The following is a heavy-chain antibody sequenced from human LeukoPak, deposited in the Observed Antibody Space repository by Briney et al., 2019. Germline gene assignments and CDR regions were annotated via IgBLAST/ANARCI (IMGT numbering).Heavy chain of an antibody. Sequence: PGRSLRLSCTASGFTFGDYAMSWFRQAPGKGLEWVGFIRSKAYGGTTEYAASVKGRFTISRDDSKSIAYLQMNSLKTEDTAVYYCTQNLPLAARVYWGQGTLVTVPS. CDR1: GFTFGDYA. V-gene: IGHV3-49*03. J-gene: IGHJ4*02. CDR3: TQNLPLAARVY. D-gene: IGHD6-6*01. CDR2: IRSKAYGGTT.